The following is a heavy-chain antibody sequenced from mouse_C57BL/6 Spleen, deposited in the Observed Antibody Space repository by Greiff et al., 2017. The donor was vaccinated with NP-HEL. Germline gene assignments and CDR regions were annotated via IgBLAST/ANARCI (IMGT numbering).Heavy chain of an antibody. CDR3: AATVVAPYAMDY. V-gene: IGHV5-17*01. CDR2: ISSGSSTI. D-gene: IGHD1-1*01. Sequence: DVQLVESGGGLVKPGGSLKLSCAASGFTFSDYGMHWVRQAPEKGLEWVAYISSGSSTIYYADTVKGRFTISRDNAKNTLFLQMTSLRSEDTAMYYCAATVVAPYAMDYWGQGTSVTVSS. J-gene: IGHJ4*01. CDR1: GFTFSDYG.